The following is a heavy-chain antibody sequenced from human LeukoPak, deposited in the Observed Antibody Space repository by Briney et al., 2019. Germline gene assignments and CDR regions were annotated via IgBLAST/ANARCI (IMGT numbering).Heavy chain of an antibody. D-gene: IGHD1-1*01. Sequence: GASVTVSCKTSGYTFITYGVTWVRQARGQGGQWVGWISGHTGNTKYAENFQGRISLTTDTSATTAYMELRSLTSDDTAVYYCARDLSSGGWTLEFDYWGQGSLVTVAS. CDR1: GYTFITYG. V-gene: IGHV1-18*01. CDR2: ISGHTGNT. CDR3: ARDLSSGGWTLEFDY. J-gene: IGHJ4*02.